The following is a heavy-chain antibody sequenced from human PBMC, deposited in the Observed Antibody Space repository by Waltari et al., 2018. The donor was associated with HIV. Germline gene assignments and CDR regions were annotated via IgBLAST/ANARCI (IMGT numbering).Heavy chain of an antibody. CDR3: ARRIGVVGASDGFDI. J-gene: IGHJ3*02. CDR1: GFALPSYW. Sequence: QLVQSGAEVKNPGESLNISCKAFGFALPSYWSGWVRQTPGKGLEWVGVIYPADSDIRKSPSFQGHVTMSADKSTTTAYLQWSSLKASDSGLYFCARRIGVVGASDGFDIWGQGTMVTVSS. CDR2: IYPADSDI. D-gene: IGHD1-26*01. V-gene: IGHV5-51*01.